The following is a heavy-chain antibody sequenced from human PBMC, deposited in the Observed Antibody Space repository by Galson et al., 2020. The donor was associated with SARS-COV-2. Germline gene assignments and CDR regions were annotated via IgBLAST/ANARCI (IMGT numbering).Heavy chain of an antibody. CDR3: ARDLEPLYYYYMDV. Sequence: LKISCAASGFTFSSYAMHWVRQAPGKGLEWVAVISYDGSNKYYADSVKGRFTISRDNSKNTLYLQMNSLRAEDTAVYYCARDLEPLYYYYMDVWGKGTTVTVSS. CDR1: GFTFSSYA. J-gene: IGHJ6*03. V-gene: IGHV3-30*01. D-gene: IGHD1-1*01. CDR2: ISYDGSNK.